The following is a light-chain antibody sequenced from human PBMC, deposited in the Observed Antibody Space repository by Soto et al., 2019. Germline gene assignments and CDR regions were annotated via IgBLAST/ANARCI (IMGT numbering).Light chain of an antibody. J-gene: IGKJ1*01. CDR3: QQYNSFPT. CDR1: QSISSW. Sequence: DIQMTQSPSTLSASVGDRVTITCRASQSISSWLAWYQQKPGRAPKLLIYKASSLESGVPSRFSGRGSGTDFTLTISSLQPDDFATYYCQQYNSFPTFGQGTKVEIK. CDR2: KAS. V-gene: IGKV1-5*03.